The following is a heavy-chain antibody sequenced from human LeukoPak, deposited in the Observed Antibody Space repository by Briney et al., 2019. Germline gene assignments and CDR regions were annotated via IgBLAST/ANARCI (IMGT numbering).Heavy chain of an antibody. J-gene: IGHJ6*02. CDR1: GFNVSGNY. CDR2: IYSGGAT. D-gene: IGHD1-1*01. CDR3: ARGREVSTGYYYYYGMDV. V-gene: IGHV3-53*01. Sequence: GGSLRLSCEASGFNVSGNYMSWVRHAPGKGLEGVSVIYSGGATYNAGSVKGRFTISRDNSKNTLYLQMHSLRAEDTAVYYCARGREVSTGYYYYYGMDVWGQGTTVTVSS.